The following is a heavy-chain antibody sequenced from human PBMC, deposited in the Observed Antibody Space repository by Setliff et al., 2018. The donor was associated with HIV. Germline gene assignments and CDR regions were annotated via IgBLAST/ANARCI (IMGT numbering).Heavy chain of an antibody. CDR1: AFTFNIYA. Sequence: ASVKVSCKASAFTFNIYAIHWVRQAPGQGLEWMGYIDANTGIPTYAQALSGRFVFSLDTSVSTAYLQITSLKTEDTAMYYCARVGSYWSTFDYWGQGALVTVSS. D-gene: IGHD1-26*01. V-gene: IGHV7-4-1*02. CDR2: IDANTGIP. J-gene: IGHJ4*02. CDR3: ARVGSYWSTFDY.